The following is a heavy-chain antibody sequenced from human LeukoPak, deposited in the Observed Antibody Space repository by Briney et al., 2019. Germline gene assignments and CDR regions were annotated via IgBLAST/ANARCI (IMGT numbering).Heavy chain of an antibody. Sequence: GGSLRLSCAASGFTFSTYSMNWVRQAPGKGLEWVSYISSFSGTINYADSVKGRFTISRDNAKNSLYLQMSNLRIEDTAVYYCARLRSLDQWGQGTLVTVSS. D-gene: IGHD5-24*01. CDR2: ISSFSGTI. CDR1: GFTFSTYS. J-gene: IGHJ4*02. CDR3: ARLRSLDQ. V-gene: IGHV3-48*01.